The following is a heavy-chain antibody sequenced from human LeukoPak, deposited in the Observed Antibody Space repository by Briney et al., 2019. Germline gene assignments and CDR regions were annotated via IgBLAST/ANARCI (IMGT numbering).Heavy chain of an antibody. Sequence: SGGSLRLSCAASGFTFSSYAMSWVRQAPGKGLEWVSAISGSGGSTYYADSVKGRFTISRDNSKNTLYLQMNSPRAEDTAVYYCARDGYWGYGSGGYPWAYYFDYWGQGTLVTVSS. CDR3: ARDGYWGYGSGGYPWAYYFDY. V-gene: IGHV3-23*01. CDR2: ISGSGGST. D-gene: IGHD3-10*01. J-gene: IGHJ4*02. CDR1: GFTFSSYA.